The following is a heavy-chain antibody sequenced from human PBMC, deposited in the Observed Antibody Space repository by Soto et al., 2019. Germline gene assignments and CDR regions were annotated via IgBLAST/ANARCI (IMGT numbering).Heavy chain of an antibody. CDR2: IYYSGTT. CDR1: GGSISTGGYY. Sequence: SETLSLTCTVAGGSISTGGYYWGWIRQHPGKGLEWIGYIYYSGTTYYNPSLKSRVTISVDTSKNQFSLNLSSVTAADTAVYYCATYIWGSYRSFDYWGQGTLVTVSS. CDR3: ATYIWGSYRSFDY. V-gene: IGHV4-31*03. J-gene: IGHJ4*02. D-gene: IGHD3-16*02.